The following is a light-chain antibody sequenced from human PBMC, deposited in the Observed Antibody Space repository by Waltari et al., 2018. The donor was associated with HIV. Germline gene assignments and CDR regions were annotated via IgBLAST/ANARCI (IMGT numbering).Light chain of an antibody. Sequence: QSVLTQPPSASGTPGQRVTISCSGSSFNIGRNYVSWYQQLPGTAPKVLIFRDNQRPSWVPDRFSGSKSGASASLAISGLRSEDEADYFCATWDDSLSGSYVFGPGTKVSVL. V-gene: IGLV1-47*01. J-gene: IGLJ1*01. CDR3: ATWDDSLSGSYV. CDR1: SFNIGRNY. CDR2: RDN.